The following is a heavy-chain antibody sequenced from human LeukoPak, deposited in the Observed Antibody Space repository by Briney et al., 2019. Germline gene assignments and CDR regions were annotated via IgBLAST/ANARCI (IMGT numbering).Heavy chain of an antibody. CDR3: ARDLSGGYDPEGAFDI. D-gene: IGHD3-3*01. CDR2: IYYSGST. V-gene: IGHV4-59*01. J-gene: IGHJ3*02. Sequence: PSETLSLTCTVSGGSISSYYWSWIRQPPGKGLEWIGYIYYSGSTNYNPSLKSRVTISVDTSKNQFSLKLSSVTAADTAVYYCARDLSGGYDPEGAFDIWGQGTMVTVSS. CDR1: GGSISSYY.